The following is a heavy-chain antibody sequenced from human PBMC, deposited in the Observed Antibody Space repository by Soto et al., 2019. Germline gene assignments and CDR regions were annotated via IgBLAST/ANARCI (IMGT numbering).Heavy chain of an antibody. CDR1: GYIFANYC. Sequence: QVQLVQSGAEVKEPGASVKVLCKASGYIFANYCMHWVRQAPGQGLEWMAIINPYGGSTNYAQNFQGRLTLTSDTSTSTVYMELSSLRSEDTAVYYCARDLLRADSWGQGTLVTVSS. CDR3: ARDLLRADS. CDR2: INPYGGST. D-gene: IGHD2-8*01. J-gene: IGHJ4*02. V-gene: IGHV1-46*01.